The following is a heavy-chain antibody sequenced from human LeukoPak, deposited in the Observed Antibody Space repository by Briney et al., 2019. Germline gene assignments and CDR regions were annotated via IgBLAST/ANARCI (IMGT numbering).Heavy chain of an antibody. Sequence: SETLSLTCTVSGGSISSYYWSWIRQPPGKGLEWIGSIYHSGSTYYNPSLKSRVTISVDTSKNQFSLKLSSVTAADTAVYYCARDRGAGPKFDYWGQGTLVTVSS. J-gene: IGHJ4*02. V-gene: IGHV4-38-2*02. D-gene: IGHD3-10*01. CDR2: IYHSGST. CDR1: GGSISSYY. CDR3: ARDRGAGPKFDY.